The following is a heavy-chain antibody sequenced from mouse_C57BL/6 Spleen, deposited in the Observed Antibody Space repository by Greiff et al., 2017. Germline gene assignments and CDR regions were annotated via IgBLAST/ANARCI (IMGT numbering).Heavy chain of an antibody. CDR2: ISNGGGST. Sequence: VQLKESGGGLVQPGGSLKLSCAASGFTFSDYYMYWVRQTPEKRLEWVAYISNGGGSTYYPDTVKGRFTISRANAKNTLCLQMGRLKSEDTAMYDCERQGYGSFPYYAMDYWGQGTSVTVSS. J-gene: IGHJ4*01. V-gene: IGHV5-12*01. D-gene: IGHD1-1*01. CDR3: ERQGYGSFPYYAMDY. CDR1: GFTFSDYY.